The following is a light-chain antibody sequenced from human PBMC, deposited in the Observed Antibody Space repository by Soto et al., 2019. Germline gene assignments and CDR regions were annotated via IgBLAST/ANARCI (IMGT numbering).Light chain of an antibody. J-gene: IGKJ1*01. CDR2: KAS. V-gene: IGKV1-5*03. CDR3: QQYRSYWT. Sequence: DIQMTQSPSTLSASVGDRVTITCRASQSMDSWLAWYQQKPGKAPKLLIYKASSLERGVPSRFSGSGSGTEFTLTISRLQPDDFATYYCQQYRSYWTFGQGTKVEIK. CDR1: QSMDSW.